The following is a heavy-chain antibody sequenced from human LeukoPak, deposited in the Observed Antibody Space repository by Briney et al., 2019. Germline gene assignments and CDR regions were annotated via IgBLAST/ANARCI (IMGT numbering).Heavy chain of an antibody. CDR2: IYHTGST. CDR1: GASISSGAYS. J-gene: IGHJ4*02. D-gene: IGHD6-25*01. CDR3: ARGQLRLSN. Sequence: SETLSLTCAVSGASISSGAYSWSWVRQPPGKGLEWIGCIYHTGSTYYNPSLKSRVTISVDTSKNQFSLKLNSVTAADTAVYYCARGQLRLSNWGQGSLVIVSS. V-gene: IGHV4-30-2*01.